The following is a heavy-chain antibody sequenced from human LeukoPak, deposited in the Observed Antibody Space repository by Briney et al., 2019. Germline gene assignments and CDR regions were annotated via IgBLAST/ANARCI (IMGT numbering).Heavy chain of an antibody. J-gene: IGHJ5*01. V-gene: IGHV1-2*02. CDR1: GYTFTGYY. Sequence: ASVKVSCKASGYTFTGYYMHWVRQAPGQGLEWMGWVNPNSGGTNYAQKFQGRVTMTRDTSINTAYMELSRLTSDDAAMYYCARVSCSGGTCYDLGWFDSWGQGTLVTVSS. D-gene: IGHD2-15*01. CDR2: VNPNSGGT. CDR3: ARVSCSGGTCYDLGWFDS.